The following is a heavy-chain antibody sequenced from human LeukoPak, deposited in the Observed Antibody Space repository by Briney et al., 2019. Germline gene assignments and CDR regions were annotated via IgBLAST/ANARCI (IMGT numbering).Heavy chain of an antibody. CDR2: INLNSGGT. D-gene: IGHD3-9*01. V-gene: IGHV1-2*02. Sequence: ASVKVSCKASGYTFTGYYMHWVRQALGQGLEWMGWINLNSGGTNDAQKFQDRGTMTRDTSISTAYMELSRLRSDDTAVYYCARSPDILTGENFDYWGQGTLVTVSS. CDR1: GYTFTGYY. CDR3: ARSPDILTGENFDY. J-gene: IGHJ4*02.